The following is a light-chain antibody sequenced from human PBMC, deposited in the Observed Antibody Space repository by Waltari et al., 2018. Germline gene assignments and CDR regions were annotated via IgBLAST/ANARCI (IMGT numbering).Light chain of an antibody. J-gene: IGLJ3*02. CDR3: ASWDDSLNAWL. CDR2: NNN. CDR1: SSNIGSNT. V-gene: IGLV1-44*01. Sequence: QSVLTQPPSASGTPGQRVTISWSGSSSNIGSNTVNWYHQLPGTAPKLLIYNNNQRPSGVPDRFSGSKSGTSASLAISGLQSEDEAEYYCASWDDSLNAWLFGGGTKLTVL.